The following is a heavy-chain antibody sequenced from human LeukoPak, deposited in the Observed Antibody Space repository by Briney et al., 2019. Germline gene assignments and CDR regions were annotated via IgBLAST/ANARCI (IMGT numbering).Heavy chain of an antibody. CDR3: ASINSSGWYVDY. J-gene: IGHJ4*02. Sequence: SETLSLTCAVSGYSISRGYHWGWIRQTPGKGLEWIGSIYHSGITYYKPSLKSRVTISVDTSKNQFSLKLSSVTAADTAVYYCASINSSGWYVDYWGQGTLVTVSS. D-gene: IGHD6-19*01. CDR2: IYHSGIT. CDR1: GYSISRGYH. V-gene: IGHV4-38-2*01.